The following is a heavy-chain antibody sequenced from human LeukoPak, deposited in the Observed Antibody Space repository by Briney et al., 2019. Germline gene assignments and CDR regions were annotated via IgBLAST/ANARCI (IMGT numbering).Heavy chain of an antibody. V-gene: IGHV1-18*04. Sequence: GASVKVSCKTSGYTFSNYGISWVRQAPGQALEWMGWINVYNGNTRYAQKFQGRLTVNTDTSTSTAFMELESLRPDDTAVYYCATDTGYSGYEAPDNWGQGTQVTVSS. CDR2: INVYNGNT. J-gene: IGHJ4*02. D-gene: IGHD5-12*01. CDR1: GYTFSNYG. CDR3: ATDTGYSGYEAPDN.